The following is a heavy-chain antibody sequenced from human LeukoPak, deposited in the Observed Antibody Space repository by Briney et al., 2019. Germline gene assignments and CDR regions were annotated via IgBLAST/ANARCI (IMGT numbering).Heavy chain of an antibody. CDR3: ARDPATIVIGILDY. V-gene: IGHV3-48*01. CDR1: GFTFSSYS. CDR2: ISSSSSTI. D-gene: IGHD2-15*01. Sequence: GGSLRLSCAASGFTFSSYSMNWVRQAPGKGLEWVSYISSSSSTIYYADSVKGRFTISRDNAKNSLYLQMSSLRAEDTAVYYCARDPATIVIGILDYWGQGALVTVSS. J-gene: IGHJ4*02.